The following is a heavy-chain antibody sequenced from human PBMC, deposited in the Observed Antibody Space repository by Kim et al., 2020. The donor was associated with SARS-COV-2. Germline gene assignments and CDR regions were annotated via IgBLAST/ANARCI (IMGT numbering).Heavy chain of an antibody. CDR1: GFTFGDFA. CDR3: AKDLVSSSFRAFHI. CDR2: LSWNSGVI. V-gene: IGHV3-9*01. D-gene: IGHD6-6*01. Sequence: GGSLRLSCAASGFTFGDFAMHWVRQVPGKGLEWVSGLSWNSGVIGYADSVKGRFTISRHNAENSLYLQMNSLRAEYTAFYYCAKDLVSSSFRAFHIWGQGTMVTVSS. J-gene: IGHJ3*02.